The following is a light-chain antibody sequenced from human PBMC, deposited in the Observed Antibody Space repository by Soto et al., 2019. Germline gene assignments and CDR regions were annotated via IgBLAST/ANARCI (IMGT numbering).Light chain of an antibody. J-gene: IGKJ4*01. V-gene: IGKV1-5*03. CDR3: QQYNSYPLT. CDR1: QSISSW. CDR2: KAS. Sequence: DIQMTQSPSTLSASVGDRVTITCRASQSISSWLAWYQQKPGKAPKLLIYKASSLQSGVPSRFSGSRSWTEFTLTISSLQPDDFATYYCQQYNSYPLTFGAGTKVAIK.